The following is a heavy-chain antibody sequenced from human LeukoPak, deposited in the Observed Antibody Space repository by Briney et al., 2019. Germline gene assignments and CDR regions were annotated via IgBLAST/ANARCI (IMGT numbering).Heavy chain of an antibody. CDR1: GGSISSYY. V-gene: IGHV4-59*01. CDR2: IYYSGST. J-gene: IGHJ4*02. Sequence: SETLSLTCTVSGGSISSYYWSWIRQPPGKGLEWIGYIYYSGSTNYDPSLKSRVTISVDTSKNQFSLKLSSVTAADTAVYYCARDRTTSHFDYWGQGTLVTVSS. D-gene: IGHD4-17*01. CDR3: ARDRTTSHFDY.